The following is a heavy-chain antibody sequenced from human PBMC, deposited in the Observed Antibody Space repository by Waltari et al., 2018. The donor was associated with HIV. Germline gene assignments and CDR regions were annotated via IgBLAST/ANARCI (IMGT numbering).Heavy chain of an antibody. CDR1: GGSISSNNYI. CDR2: MYYSGSA. Sequence: QLKLHESGPGLVKPSETLSLTCTVSGGSISSNNYIWGWIRQPPGRGLEWVASMYYSGSAYSNASLGRRGTTAVDTSKNQFSLQLTSVTAADTAVYYFARHSRAVGASNYYYYGLDVWGQGTTVAVSS. J-gene: IGHJ6*02. V-gene: IGHV4-39*01. D-gene: IGHD1-26*01. CDR3: ARHSRAVGASNYYYYGLDV.